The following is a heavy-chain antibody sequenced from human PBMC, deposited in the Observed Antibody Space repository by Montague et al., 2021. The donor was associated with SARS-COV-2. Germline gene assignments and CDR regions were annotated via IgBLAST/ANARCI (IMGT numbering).Heavy chain of an antibody. D-gene: IGHD1-7*01. J-gene: IGHJ6*02. CDR2: VKQSGSS. Sequence: SETLSLTCAVYDGSLSDSLWAWIRQSPGKGPEWIGEVKQSGSSNYNPSLESRVDISVDMSKNQFSLNLLSVTAADTALYFCARRTDKWHWYYYTGFDVWGPGTAVTVSS. CDR1: DGSLSDSL. CDR3: ARRTDKWHWYYYTGFDV. V-gene: IGHV4-34*01.